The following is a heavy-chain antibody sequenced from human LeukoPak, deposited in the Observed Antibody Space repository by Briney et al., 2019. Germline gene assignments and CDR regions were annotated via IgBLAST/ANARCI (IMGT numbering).Heavy chain of an antibody. V-gene: IGHV4-39*02. CDR1: GGSISSSSYY. CDR2: IYYSGST. D-gene: IGHD3-22*01. CDR3: ARDPYYASSGSYGKVHTRHPSSRNWFDP. Sequence: PSETLSLTCTVSGGSISSSSYYWGWIRQPPGKGLEGIGSIYYSGSTYYNPSLKSQVTICVDTSENHFSLNLSCVPAAYTCVYYCARDPYYASSGSYGKVHTRHPSSRNWFDPWGQGTLVTVSS. J-gene: IGHJ5*02.